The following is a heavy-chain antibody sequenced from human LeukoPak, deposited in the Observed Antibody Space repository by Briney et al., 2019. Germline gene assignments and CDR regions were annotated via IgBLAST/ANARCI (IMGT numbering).Heavy chain of an antibody. CDR1: GYTFTGYY. CDR3: ATQAAAGNIEWEYFDY. CDR2: INPNSGGT. D-gene: IGHD6-13*01. V-gene: IGHV1-2*02. J-gene: IGHJ4*02. Sequence: GASVKVSCKASGYTFTGYYMHWVRQAPGQGLEWMGWINPNSGGTNYAQKFQGRVTMTRDTSISTAYMELSRLRSDDTAVYYCATQAAAGNIEWEYFDYWGQGTLVTVSS.